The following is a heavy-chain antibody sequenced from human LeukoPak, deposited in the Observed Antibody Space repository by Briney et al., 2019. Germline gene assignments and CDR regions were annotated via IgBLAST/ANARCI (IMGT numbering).Heavy chain of an antibody. Sequence: ASVTVSCKASGYTFTRYYMHWVRQAPGQGLEWMGWINPSSGGTNYAQKFLGSVTMTRDTSITTAYMELSRLRSDDTAIYYCARVLREMEAFDIWGQGTMVTVSS. CDR2: INPSSGGT. CDR3: ARVLREMEAFDI. V-gene: IGHV1-2*02. J-gene: IGHJ3*02. D-gene: IGHD5-24*01. CDR1: GYTFTRYY.